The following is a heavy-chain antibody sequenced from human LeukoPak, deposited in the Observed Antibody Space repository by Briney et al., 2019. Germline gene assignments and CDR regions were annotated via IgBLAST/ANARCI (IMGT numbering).Heavy chain of an antibody. J-gene: IGHJ4*02. CDR1: GDSLYPHY. Sequence: PSETLSLTCSVSGDSLYPHYWNWIRQPPGKGLEWIGFVYAAGATNSSPSLKSRVTIFVDTSKNHFSLRLTSVTAADTAVYYCAREILGGRPGRFDSWGQGILVTVSS. CDR2: VYAAGAT. CDR3: AREILGGRPGRFDS. V-gene: IGHV4-4*09. D-gene: IGHD1-26*01.